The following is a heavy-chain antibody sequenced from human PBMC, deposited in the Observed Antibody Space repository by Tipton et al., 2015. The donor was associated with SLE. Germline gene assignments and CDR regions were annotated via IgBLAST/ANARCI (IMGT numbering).Heavy chain of an antibody. CDR3: AKTHCTGDVCRFDS. D-gene: IGHD2-8*02. Sequence: GSLRLSCAASGFTFGGHWMAWVRQAPGKGLQWVSAIGSSGSGGATYYADSVKGRFTISRDNSKNTLFLQMNSLRAEDTAVYYCAKTHCTGDVCRFDSWGQGALVIVSS. CDR2: IGSSGSGGAT. CDR1: GFTFGGHW. V-gene: IGHV3-23*01. J-gene: IGHJ4*02.